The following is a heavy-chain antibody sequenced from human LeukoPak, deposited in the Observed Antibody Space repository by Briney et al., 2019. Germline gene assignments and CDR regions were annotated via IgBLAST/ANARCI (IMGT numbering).Heavy chain of an antibody. CDR1: GGSISSSSYY. D-gene: IGHD6-6*01. CDR3: ARIWTYSSSPFDY. J-gene: IGHJ4*02. CDR2: IYYSGYT. Sequence: PSETLSLTCTVSGGSISSSSYYWGWIRQPPGKGLEWIGSIYYSGYTYYTPSLKSRVTISQDMSKNQFSLNLCSVTAADTAVYFCARIWTYSSSPFDYWGQGTLVTVSS. V-gene: IGHV4-39*07.